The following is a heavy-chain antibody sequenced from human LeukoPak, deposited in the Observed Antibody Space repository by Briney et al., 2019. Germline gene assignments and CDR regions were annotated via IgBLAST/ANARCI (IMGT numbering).Heavy chain of an antibody. D-gene: IGHD3-3*01. CDR2: IKQDGSEK. J-gene: IGHJ3*02. Sequence: GGSLRLSCAASGFTFSSYWMSWVRQAPGKGLEWVANIKQDGSEKYYVDSVKGRFTISRDNAKNSLYLQMNSLRAEDTAVYYCARAYYDFWSGVRAFDIWGQGTMVTVSS. CDR3: ARAYYDFWSGVRAFDI. V-gene: IGHV3-7*01. CDR1: GFTFSSYW.